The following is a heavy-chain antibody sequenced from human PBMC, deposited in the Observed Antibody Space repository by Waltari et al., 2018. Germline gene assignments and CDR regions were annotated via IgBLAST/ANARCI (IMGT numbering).Heavy chain of an antibody. J-gene: IGHJ5*02. CDR1: GGSISSYY. D-gene: IGHD3-22*01. CDR2: IYYSGST. Sequence: QVQLQESGPGLVKPSETLSLTCTVSGGSISSYYWSWIRQPPGNGLEWIGYIYYSGSTNYNPSLKSRVTISVDTSKNQFSLKLSSVTAADTAVYYCASLTTDYYDSSGPRQWFDPWGQGTLVTVSS. V-gene: IGHV4-59*08. CDR3: ASLTTDYYDSSGPRQWFDP.